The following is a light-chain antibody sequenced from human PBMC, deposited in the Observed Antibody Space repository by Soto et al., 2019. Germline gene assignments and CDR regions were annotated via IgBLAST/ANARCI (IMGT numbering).Light chain of an antibody. CDR1: QSVSSSY. J-gene: IGKJ1*01. V-gene: IGKV3-20*01. Sequence: EMVWTQSPGTRSLSPGERATLSCRASQSVSSSYLAWYQQKPGQAPRLLIYGASSRATGIPDRFSGSGSGTDFTLTISRLEPEDFAVYYCQQYGSSTWTFGQGTKVDIK. CDR2: GAS. CDR3: QQYGSSTWT.